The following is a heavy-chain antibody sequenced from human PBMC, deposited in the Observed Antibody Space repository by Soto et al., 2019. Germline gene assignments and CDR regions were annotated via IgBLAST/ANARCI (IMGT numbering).Heavy chain of an antibody. J-gene: IGHJ3*02. CDR2: ISSSSSYI. Sequence: GGSLRLSCAASGFTFSSYSMNWVRQAPGKGLEWVSSISSSSSYIYYADSVKGRFTISRDNAKNSLYLQMNNLRAEDTAVYYCARGPFLEWLSRNNAFDIWGQGTMVTVSS. V-gene: IGHV3-21*01. D-gene: IGHD3-3*01. CDR1: GFTFSSYS. CDR3: ARGPFLEWLSRNNAFDI.